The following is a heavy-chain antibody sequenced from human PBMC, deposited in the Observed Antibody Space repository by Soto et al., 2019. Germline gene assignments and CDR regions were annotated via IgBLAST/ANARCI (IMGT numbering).Heavy chain of an antibody. CDR1: GGTFSGYT. D-gene: IGHD5-12*01. V-gene: IGHV1-69*02. Sequence: QVQLVQSGAEVKKPGSSVKVSCKASGGTFSGYTITWVRQAPGQGLEWMGRIIPFLDKTNHSQTLQGRVTLSADKSQNTAYVELGSLSSEDTAVYYCARTKYSAYALGGGSTWGQGSLATVSA. CDR2: IIPFLDKT. CDR3: ARTKYSAYALGGGST. J-gene: IGHJ4*02.